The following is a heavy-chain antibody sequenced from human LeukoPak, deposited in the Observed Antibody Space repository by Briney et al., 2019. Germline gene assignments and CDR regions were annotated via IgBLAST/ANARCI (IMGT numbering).Heavy chain of an antibody. Sequence: GGSLRLSCAASGFTFNNYAMSWVRQAPGKGMEWVSAISGSGGSTYYADPLKGRFTISRDNSKNTLYLQMNSLRAEDTALYYCAKDGIGGIYYDSSGYFDNWGQGTLVTVSS. D-gene: IGHD3-22*01. CDR2: ISGSGGST. CDR1: GFTFNNYA. V-gene: IGHV3-23*01. CDR3: AKDGIGGIYYDSSGYFDN. J-gene: IGHJ4*02.